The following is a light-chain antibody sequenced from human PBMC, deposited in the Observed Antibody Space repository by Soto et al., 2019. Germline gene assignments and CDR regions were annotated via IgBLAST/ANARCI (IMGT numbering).Light chain of an antibody. V-gene: IGKV2-28*01. Sequence: IVMTQSPLSLPVTPGEPASISCRSSQSLLHRNGYNFLDWYLQKPGQSPQLLIFLGSNRASGVPDRFNGSGSGTDFTLKISRVEAEDVGVYYCMQALQTPLTFGGGTKVEIK. CDR1: QSLLHRNGYNF. CDR2: LGS. CDR3: MQALQTPLT. J-gene: IGKJ4*01.